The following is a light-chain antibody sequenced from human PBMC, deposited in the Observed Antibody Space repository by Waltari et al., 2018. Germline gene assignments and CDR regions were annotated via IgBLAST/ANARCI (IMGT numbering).Light chain of an antibody. CDR2: EVS. V-gene: IGLV2-8*01. Sequence: QAALTQPPSISGSPGQSVPIPCPGTRSDIGAYDRVSWYQQHPARAPKLIIFEVSRRPSGVSGRFSGSKSGNTASLTISGLQTDDEADYYCSSYADINTLFGGGTKLTVL. CDR1: RSDIGAYDR. J-gene: IGLJ6*01. CDR3: SSYADINTL.